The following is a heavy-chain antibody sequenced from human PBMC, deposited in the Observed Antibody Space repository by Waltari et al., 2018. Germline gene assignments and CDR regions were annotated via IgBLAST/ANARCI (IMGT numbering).Heavy chain of an antibody. Sequence: QVQLQESGPGLVKPSQTLSLTCTVSGGSISSGSYYWSWIRQPAGKGLEWIGRIYTSGSTNYNPSLKSRVTISVDTSKNQFSLKVRSVTAADTAVYYCARGPFTVDSPPVLGDFDYWGQGILVTVSS. CDR2: IYTSGST. CDR1: GGSISSGSYY. J-gene: IGHJ4*02. V-gene: IGHV4-61*02. D-gene: IGHD3-16*01. CDR3: ARGPFTVDSPPVLGDFDY.